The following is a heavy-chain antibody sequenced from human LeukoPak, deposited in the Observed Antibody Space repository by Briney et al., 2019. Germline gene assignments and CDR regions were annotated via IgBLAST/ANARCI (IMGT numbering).Heavy chain of an antibody. J-gene: IGHJ3*02. CDR3: ARVLGRLRFQHAFDI. V-gene: IGHV1-46*01. D-gene: IGHD3-3*01. CDR2: INPSGGST. Sequence: GASVKVSCKASGYTFTSYYMHWVRQAPGQGLEWMGIINPSGGSTSYAQKFQGRVTMTRDMSTSTVYMELSSLRSEDTAVYYCARVLGRLRFQHAFDIWGQGTMVTVSS. CDR1: GYTFTSYY.